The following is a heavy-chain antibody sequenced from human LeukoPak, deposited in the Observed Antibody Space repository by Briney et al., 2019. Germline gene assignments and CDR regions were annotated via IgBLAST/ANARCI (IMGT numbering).Heavy chain of an antibody. Sequence: SETLSLTCTVSGGSISSYYWSWIRQPAGKGLEWIGRLYSSASTSYNPSLKSRVTMSVDTSKNQFSLKLSSVTAADTAVYYCASMVRGANWFDPWGQGTLVTVSS. CDR1: GGSISSYY. CDR2: LYSSAST. J-gene: IGHJ5*02. CDR3: ASMVRGANWFDP. V-gene: IGHV4-4*07. D-gene: IGHD3-10*01.